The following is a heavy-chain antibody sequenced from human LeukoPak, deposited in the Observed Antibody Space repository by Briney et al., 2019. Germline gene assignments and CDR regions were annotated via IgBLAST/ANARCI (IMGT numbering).Heavy chain of an antibody. CDR1: GFTFSSYG. J-gene: IGHJ4*02. CDR2: ISYDGSNK. V-gene: IGHV3-30*18. CDR3: AKGGTGGPEGFLIAAADYFDY. Sequence: GRSLRLSCAASGFTFSSYGMHWVRQAPGKGLEWVAVISYDGSNKYYADSVKGRFTISRDNSKNTLYLQMNSLRAEDTAVYYCAKGGTGGPEGFLIAAADYFDYWGQGTLVTVSS. D-gene: IGHD6-13*01.